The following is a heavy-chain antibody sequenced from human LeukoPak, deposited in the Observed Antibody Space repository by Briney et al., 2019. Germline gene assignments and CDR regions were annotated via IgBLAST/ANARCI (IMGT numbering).Heavy chain of an antibody. CDR1: GYTFTGYY. V-gene: IGHV1-2*06. Sequence: ASVKVSCKASGYTFTGYYTHWVRQAPGQGLEWMGRIHPNNGGTNYAQKFQGRVTMTRDTSISTAYMELSRLTSDDTAVYYCARLGYCSGGNCYSGDGNAFDIWGQGTRVTVSS. CDR2: IHPNNGGT. D-gene: IGHD2-15*01. J-gene: IGHJ3*02. CDR3: ARLGYCSGGNCYSGDGNAFDI.